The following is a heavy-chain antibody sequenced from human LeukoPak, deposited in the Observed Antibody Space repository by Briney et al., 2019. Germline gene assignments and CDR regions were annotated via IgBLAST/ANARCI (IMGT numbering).Heavy chain of an antibody. CDR3: AKDHDYRREYYFDY. CDR1: GFTFSSYG. V-gene: IGHV3-23*01. D-gene: IGHD4-11*01. J-gene: IGHJ4*02. CDR2: ISGSGGTT. Sequence: GGSLRLSCAASGFTFSSYGMSWVRQAPGKGLEWVSSISGSGGTTYYADSVKGRFTISRDNSKNTLYLQMNSLRADDTAVYYCAKDHDYRREYYFDYWGQGTLVTVSS.